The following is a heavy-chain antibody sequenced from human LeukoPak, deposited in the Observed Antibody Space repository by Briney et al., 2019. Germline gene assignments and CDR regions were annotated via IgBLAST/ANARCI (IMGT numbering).Heavy chain of an antibody. Sequence: GGSLRLSCAASGFTFSSYEMNWVRQAPGKGLEWVSYISSSGSTIYYADSVKGRFTISRDNAKNSLYLQMNSLRAGDTAVYYCARTIEMATISYFDYWGQGTLVTVSS. CDR3: ARTIEMATISYFDY. J-gene: IGHJ4*02. CDR1: GFTFSSYE. D-gene: IGHD5-24*01. CDR2: ISSSGSTI. V-gene: IGHV3-48*03.